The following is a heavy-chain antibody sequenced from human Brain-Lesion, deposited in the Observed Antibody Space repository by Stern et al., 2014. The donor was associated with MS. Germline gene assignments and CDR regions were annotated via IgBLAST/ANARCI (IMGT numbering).Heavy chain of an antibody. CDR1: GFTFSNYW. J-gene: IGHJ5*01. CDR2: VNNDGRRT. CDR3: ARGERWFDS. Sequence: VQLVQSGGGLVKPGGSLRLSCAASGFTFSNYWMNWVRQAPGKGLEGDSRVNNDGRRTSYADSVKGRFTMSRDNAKNTLYLQMNSLRVEDTAIYYCARGERWFDSWGQGTLVTVSS. D-gene: IGHD3-10*01. V-gene: IGHV3-74*02.